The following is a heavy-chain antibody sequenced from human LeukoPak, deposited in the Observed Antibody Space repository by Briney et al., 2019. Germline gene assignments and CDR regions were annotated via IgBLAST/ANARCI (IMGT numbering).Heavy chain of an antibody. D-gene: IGHD1-26*01. J-gene: IGHJ4*02. Sequence: GGSLRLSCAASGFTFSSYGMHWVRQAPAKGLEWVAFIRYDESKTFYGDSVKGRFTVSRDNSKNTLYLQMNSLRAEDTAVYYCAKSHLPNSYSGTYYCDYWGRGTQVTVSS. CDR1: GFTFSSYG. CDR3: AKSHLPNSYSGTYYCDY. CDR2: IRYDESKT. V-gene: IGHV3-30*02.